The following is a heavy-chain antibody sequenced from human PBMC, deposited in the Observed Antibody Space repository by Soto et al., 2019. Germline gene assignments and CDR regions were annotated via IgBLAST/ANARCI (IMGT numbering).Heavy chain of an antibody. Sequence: GGSLRLSCAASGFIINRDALSWVRQAPGKGLEWVAAINDRGETTHYADSVKGRFTISRDTSKNTLYLKMNTLRAEDTAVYYCAKDKPGTTSFDYWGRGTLVTVSS. CDR1: GFIINRDA. CDR2: INDRGETT. D-gene: IGHD1-1*01. V-gene: IGHV3-23*01. CDR3: AKDKPGTTSFDY. J-gene: IGHJ4*02.